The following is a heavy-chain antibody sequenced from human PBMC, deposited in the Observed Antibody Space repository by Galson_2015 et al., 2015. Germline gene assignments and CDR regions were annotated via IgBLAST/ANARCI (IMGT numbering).Heavy chain of an antibody. CDR3: ARDRCVMVVVYDASCDL. D-gene: IGHD2-8*02. J-gene: IGHJ3*01. Sequence: SVKVSCKASGYTFTTYGISWVRQAPGQGLEWMGWISGYNGHTNYAQKFQDRVTLTTDTSTSTAYMELRSLRSDNTAVYYCARDRCVMVVVYDASCDLWGQGTMVTVSS. CDR1: GYTFTTYG. CDR2: ISGYNGHT. V-gene: IGHV1-18*01.